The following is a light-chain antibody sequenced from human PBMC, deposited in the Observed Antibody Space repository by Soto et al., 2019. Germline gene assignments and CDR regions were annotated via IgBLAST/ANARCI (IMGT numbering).Light chain of an antibody. CDR3: QQYNNWPPT. J-gene: IGKJ1*01. CDR2: GVS. Sequence: ETVMTQSPGSLSVSLGERATLSCRASQSVRSNLAWYQQKPGQAPRLLIYGVSTRATGIPARFSGSASETEFTLTISSLQSEDFAVYCCQQYNNWPPTFGQGTKVDIK. V-gene: IGKV3-15*01. CDR1: QSVRSN.